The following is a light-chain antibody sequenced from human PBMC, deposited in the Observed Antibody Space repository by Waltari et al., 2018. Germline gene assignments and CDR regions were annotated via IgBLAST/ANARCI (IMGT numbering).Light chain of an antibody. J-gene: IGLJ2*01. CDR2: EVS. V-gene: IGLV2-8*01. Sequence: QSALTQPPSASGYPGPSVTISCTGTSSDVGGYDYVSWYQQHPGKAPKLMIYEVSQRPSGVPARFSGSKSGNRASLTVSGLQAEDEADYYCSSYAGGNNAKVVFGGGTKLTVL. CDR3: SSYAGGNNAKVV. CDR1: SSDVGGYDY.